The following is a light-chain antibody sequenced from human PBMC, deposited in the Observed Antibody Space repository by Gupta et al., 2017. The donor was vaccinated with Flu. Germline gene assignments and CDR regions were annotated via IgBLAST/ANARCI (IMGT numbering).Light chain of an antibody. V-gene: IGKV3-15*01. CDR2: GAS. CDR1: QSVSSN. Sequence: EIVMTQSPATLSVSPGERATLSCRASQSVSSNLAWYQQKPGQAPRLLIYGASTRATGLPARFSGSGSGTDFTLTISSRQSEDFAVYYCQQKNNWPGTFGQGTKVEIK. CDR3: QQKNNWPGT. J-gene: IGKJ1*01.